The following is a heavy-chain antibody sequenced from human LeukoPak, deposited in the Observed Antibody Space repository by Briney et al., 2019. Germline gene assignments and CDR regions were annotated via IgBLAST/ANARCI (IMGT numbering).Heavy chain of an antibody. CDR2: IYYSGST. J-gene: IGHJ3*02. Sequence: PSETLSLTCTVSGGSISSYYWSWIRQPPGKGLEWIGYIYYSGSTNYNPSLKSRVTISVDTSKNPFSLKLSSVTAADTAVYYCARLPRLWFGESKGAFDIWGQGTMVTVSS. CDR1: GGSISSYY. V-gene: IGHV4-59*08. D-gene: IGHD3-10*01. CDR3: ARLPRLWFGESKGAFDI.